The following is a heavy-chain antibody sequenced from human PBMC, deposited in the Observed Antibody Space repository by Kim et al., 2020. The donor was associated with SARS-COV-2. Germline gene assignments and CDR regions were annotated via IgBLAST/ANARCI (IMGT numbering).Heavy chain of an antibody. V-gene: IGHV1-46*01. D-gene: IGHD6-19*01. J-gene: IGHJ4*02. Sequence: YAQKFQGRVSMTRDTSTSTVYMELSSLRSEDTAVFYCAREIGSGWYQFDYWGQGTLVTVSS. CDR3: AREIGSGWYQFDY.